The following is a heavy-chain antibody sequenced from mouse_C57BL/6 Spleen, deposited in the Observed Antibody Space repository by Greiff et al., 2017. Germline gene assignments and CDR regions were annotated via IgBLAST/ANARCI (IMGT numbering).Heavy chain of an antibody. D-gene: IGHD6-1*01. CDR1: GYSFTSYY. J-gene: IGHJ1*03. V-gene: IGHV1-66*01. Sequence: QVQLKESGPELVKPGASVQISCKASGYSFTSYYIHWVKQRPGQGLEWIGWFYPGSGTNKYNEKFKGKATLTADTSSSTASMQLSSLTSENSALYYCARTPRDWYFDVWGTGTTVTVSS. CDR3: ARTPRDWYFDV. CDR2: FYPGSGTN.